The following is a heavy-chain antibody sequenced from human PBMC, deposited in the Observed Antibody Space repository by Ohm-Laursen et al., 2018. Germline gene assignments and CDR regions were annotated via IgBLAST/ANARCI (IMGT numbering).Heavy chain of an antibody. V-gene: IGHV3-30*18. CDR3: AKDSVTRRGYSGYERFDY. CDR2: ISYDGSNK. D-gene: IGHD5-12*01. J-gene: IGHJ4*02. CDR1: GFTFSSYG. Sequence: SLRLSCAASGFTFSSYGMHWVRQAPGKGLEWVAVISYDGSNKYYADSVKGRFTISRDNSKNTLYLQMNSLRAEDTAVYYCAKDSVTRRGYSGYERFDYWGQGTLVTVSS.